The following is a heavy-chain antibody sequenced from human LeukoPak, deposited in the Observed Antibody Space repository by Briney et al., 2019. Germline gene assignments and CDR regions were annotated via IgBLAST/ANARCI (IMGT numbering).Heavy chain of an antibody. CDR2: IIPILGIA. CDR1: GGTFSSYA. D-gene: IGHD6-6*01. V-gene: IGHV1-69*04. CDR3: ARRDSRSYYYHY. Sequence: SVKVSCKASGGTFSSYAISWVRQAPGQGLEWMGRIIPILGIANYAQKFQGRVTITADKSTSTAYMELSSLRSEDTAVYYCARRDSRSYYYHYWGQGTLVTVSS. J-gene: IGHJ4*02.